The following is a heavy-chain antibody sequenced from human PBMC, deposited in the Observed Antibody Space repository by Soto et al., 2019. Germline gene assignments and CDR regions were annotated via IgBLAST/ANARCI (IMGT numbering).Heavy chain of an antibody. CDR2: IIPIFGTA. CDR1: GGTFSSYA. J-gene: IGHJ6*02. Sequence: QVQLVQSGAEVKKPGSSVKVSCKASGGTFSSYAISWVRQAPGQGLEWMGGIIPIFGTANYAQKFQGRVTITADESTSTAYMELSSLRSEDTAVYYCARALGYCSGGSCSGYYYYYGMDVWGQGTTVTVSS. CDR3: ARALGYCSGGSCSGYYYYYGMDV. V-gene: IGHV1-69*12. D-gene: IGHD2-15*01.